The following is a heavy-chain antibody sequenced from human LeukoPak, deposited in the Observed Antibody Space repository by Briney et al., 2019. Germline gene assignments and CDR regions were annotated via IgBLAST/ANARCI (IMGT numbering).Heavy chain of an antibody. D-gene: IGHD3-22*01. CDR2: IIPILGIA. Sequence: SVKVSCKASGGTFSSYAISWVRQAPGQGLEWMGGIIPILGIANYAQKFQGRVTITADKSTSTAYMELSSLRSEDTAVYYCARDIDSGAGSYWGQGTLVTVSS. J-gene: IGHJ4*02. CDR1: GGTFSSYA. V-gene: IGHV1-69*10. CDR3: ARDIDSGAGSY.